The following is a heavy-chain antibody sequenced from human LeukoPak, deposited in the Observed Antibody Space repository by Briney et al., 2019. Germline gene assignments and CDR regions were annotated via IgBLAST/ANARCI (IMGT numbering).Heavy chain of an antibody. V-gene: IGHV4-59*01. CDR2: IYYGGST. J-gene: IGHJ6*02. CDR1: GGSISSYY. Sequence: SETLSLTCTVAGGSISSYYWSWIRQPPGKGLEWIGYIYYGGSTNYNPSLKSRVTISVDTSKNQFSLKLSSVTAADTAVYYCARVKGAVVVPAAIYYYYGMDVWGQGTTVTASS. CDR3: ARVKGAVVVPAAIYYYYGMDV. D-gene: IGHD2-2*01.